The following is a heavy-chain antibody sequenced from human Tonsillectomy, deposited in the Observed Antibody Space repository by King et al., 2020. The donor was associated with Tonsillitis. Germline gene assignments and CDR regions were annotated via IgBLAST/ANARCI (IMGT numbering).Heavy chain of an antibody. CDR2: IDPSDSYT. CDR1: GYSFTSYW. Sequence: QLVQSGAEVKKPGESLRISCKGSGYSFTSYWISWVRQMPGKGLEWMGRIDPSDSYTNYSPSFQGHVTISADKSISTAYLQWSSLKASDTAMYYCARHGITMVRGVIITVDYWVQGTLVTVSS. D-gene: IGHD3-10*01. V-gene: IGHV5-10-1*01. J-gene: IGHJ4*02. CDR3: ARHGITMVRGVIITVDY.